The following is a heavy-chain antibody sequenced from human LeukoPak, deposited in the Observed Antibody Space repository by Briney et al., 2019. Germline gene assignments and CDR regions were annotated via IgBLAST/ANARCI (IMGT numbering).Heavy chain of an antibody. Sequence: ASETLSLTCTVSGASISSSAWYWGWIRQPPGKGLEWIGIIYNSGSTYYNPSLKSRVTLSVDTSKNQFSLRLSSVTAADTAVYYCARGGSTFDYWGQGTLVTVSS. CDR1: GASISSSAWY. J-gene: IGHJ4*02. CDR3: ARGGSTFDY. V-gene: IGHV4-39*07. D-gene: IGHD5/OR15-5a*01. CDR2: IYNSGST.